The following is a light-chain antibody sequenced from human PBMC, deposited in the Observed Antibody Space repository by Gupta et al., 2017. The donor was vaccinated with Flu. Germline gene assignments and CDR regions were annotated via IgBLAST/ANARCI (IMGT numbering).Light chain of an antibody. V-gene: IGLV1-44*01. CDR2: SNN. CDR3: AACDDILNGWV. Sequence: SVLTPPPSASGPPGQRVTISCSGSSSNIGSNTVNWYQQLPVTAPKLLIYSNNQRPSGVPDRFSGSKSGTSASLAISGLQAEDEADYYCAACDDILNGWVFGGGTKLTVL. J-gene: IGLJ3*02. CDR1: SSNIGSNT.